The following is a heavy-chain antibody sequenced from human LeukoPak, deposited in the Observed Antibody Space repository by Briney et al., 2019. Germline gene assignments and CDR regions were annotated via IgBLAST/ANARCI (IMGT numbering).Heavy chain of an antibody. V-gene: IGHV4-61*05. J-gene: IGHJ4*02. D-gene: IGHD3-10*01. CDR3: ARHHFNYYGSALDY. Sequence: SETLTLTCTVSGGSISSSSYYWGWIRQPPGKGLEWIGYIYYSGSTNYNPSLKSRVTISVDTSKNQFSLKLSSVTAADTAVYYCARHHFNYYGSALDYWGQGTLVTVSS. CDR1: GGSISSSSYY. CDR2: IYYSGST.